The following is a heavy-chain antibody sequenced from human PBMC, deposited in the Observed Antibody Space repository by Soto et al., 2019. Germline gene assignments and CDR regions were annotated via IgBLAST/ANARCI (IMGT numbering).Heavy chain of an antibody. CDR2: TSYDGSDK. CDR1: GFTFRSYV. Sequence: QVQLVESGGGVVQPGTSLRVSCVGSGFTFRSYVMHWVRQAPGKGLGWVALTSYDGSDKYYDDSVRGRFTISRDNSRNTVDLQMDSLRLEDTALYYCARWGTTGGLDVWGQGTLVSVSS. CDR3: ARWGTTGGLDV. D-gene: IGHD3-16*01. V-gene: IGHV3-30*19. J-gene: IGHJ1*01.